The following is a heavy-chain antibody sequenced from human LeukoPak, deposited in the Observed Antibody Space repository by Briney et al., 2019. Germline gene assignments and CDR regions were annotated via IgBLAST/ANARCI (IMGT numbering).Heavy chain of an antibody. Sequence: GGSLRLSCAASGFTFSGSAMHWVRQASGKGLEWVGRIRSKANSYATAYAASVKGRFTISRDDSKNTAYLQMNSLKTEDTAVYYCSRHGSETGFDYWGQGTLVTVSS. CDR3: SRHGSETGFDY. J-gene: IGHJ4*02. D-gene: IGHD3-10*01. CDR2: IRSKANSYAT. V-gene: IGHV3-73*01. CDR1: GFTFSGSA.